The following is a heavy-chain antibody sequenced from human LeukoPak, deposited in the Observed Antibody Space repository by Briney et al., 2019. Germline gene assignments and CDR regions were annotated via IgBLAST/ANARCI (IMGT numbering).Heavy chain of an antibody. CDR1: GYTFSNYG. CDR2: ISTYYGNT. J-gene: IGHJ6*03. D-gene: IGHD1-26*01. V-gene: IGHV1-18*01. Sequence: ASVKVSCKPSGYTFSNYGITWVRQAPGQGLEWMGWISTYYGNTNYAQKLQGRVTMTTDTSTSTAYMELRSLRSDDTAVYYCARDGPKVGATYLAGNYYYYYMDVWGKGTTVTVSS. CDR3: ARDGPKVGATYLAGNYYYYYMDV.